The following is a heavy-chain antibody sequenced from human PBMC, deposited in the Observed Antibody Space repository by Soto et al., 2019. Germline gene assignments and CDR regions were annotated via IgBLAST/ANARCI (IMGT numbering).Heavy chain of an antibody. V-gene: IGHV3-48*02. Sequence: GGSLRLSCAASEFIFSTYNMNWVRQAPGKGLEWLSYIDSDSKSIFYADSVKGRFTVSRDNAKNSLYLQMNSLRDEDTAVYYCAKDLCPRIYGEAQVVYWGQGTRVTVPS. CDR3: AKDLCPRIYGEAQVVY. CDR1: EFIFSTYN. CDR2: IDSDSKSI. J-gene: IGHJ4*02. D-gene: IGHD2-15*01.